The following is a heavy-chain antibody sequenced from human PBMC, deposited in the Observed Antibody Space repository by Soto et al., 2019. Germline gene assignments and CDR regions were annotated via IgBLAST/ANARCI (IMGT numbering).Heavy chain of an antibody. CDR1: GFTFSDYY. J-gene: IGHJ3*02. D-gene: IGHD2-21*02. V-gene: IGHV3-11*06. CDR2: ISSSSSYT. Sequence: GGSLRLSCAASGFTFSDYYMSWIRQAPGKGLEWVSYISSSSSYTNYADSVKGRFTISRDNSKNTLYLQMNSLRAEDTAVYYCAKLYVVVTASQAFDIWGQGTMVTVSS. CDR3: AKLYVVVTASQAFDI.